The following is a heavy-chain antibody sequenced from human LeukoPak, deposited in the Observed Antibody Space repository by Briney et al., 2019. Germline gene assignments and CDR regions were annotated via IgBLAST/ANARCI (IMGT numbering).Heavy chain of an antibody. Sequence: PGGSLRLSCAASGFTFSSYAMSWVRQAPGKGLEWVANINQDGSEKYYVDSVKGRFTISRDNAKNSLYLQMSSLRAEDTAVYYCARRDTSGWYYFDYWGQGTLVTVSS. CDR2: INQDGSEK. J-gene: IGHJ4*02. CDR3: ARRDTSGWYYFDY. V-gene: IGHV3-7*01. CDR1: GFTFSSYA. D-gene: IGHD6-19*01.